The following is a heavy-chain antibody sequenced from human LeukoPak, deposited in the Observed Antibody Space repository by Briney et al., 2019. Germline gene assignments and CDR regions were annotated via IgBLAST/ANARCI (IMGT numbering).Heavy chain of an antibody. CDR3: ARVPPMIELSRWNYYMDV. D-gene: IGHD3-22*01. Sequence: PSETLSLTCTVSGGSISSYYWSWIRQPPGKGLEWIGYIYYSGSTNYNPSLKSRVTISVDTSKNQFSLKLSSVTAADTAVYYCARVPPMIELSRWNYYMDVWGKGTTVTVSS. CDR1: GGSISSYY. CDR2: IYYSGST. V-gene: IGHV4-59*01. J-gene: IGHJ6*03.